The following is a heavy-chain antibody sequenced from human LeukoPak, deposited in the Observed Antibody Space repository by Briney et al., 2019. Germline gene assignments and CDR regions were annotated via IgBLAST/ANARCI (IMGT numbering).Heavy chain of an antibody. CDR2: INTNTGNP. Sequence: ASVKVSCKASGYTFTNHTMNWVRQAPGQGLEWMGWINTNTGNPTYAQGFTGRFVFSLDTSVSTAYLQISSLKAEDTAVYYCARSKRWLQFRDAFDIWGQGTMVTVSS. CDR3: ARSKRWLQFRDAFDI. J-gene: IGHJ3*02. V-gene: IGHV7-4-1*02. D-gene: IGHD5-24*01. CDR1: GYTFTNHT.